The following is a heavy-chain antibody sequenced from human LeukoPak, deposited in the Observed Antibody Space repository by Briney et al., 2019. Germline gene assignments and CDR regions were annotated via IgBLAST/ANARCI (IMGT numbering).Heavy chain of an antibody. D-gene: IGHD4-17*01. CDR3: ARDGPYGDLRYYFDY. CDR1: GFTFSSYT. Sequence: PGGSLRLSCAVSGFTFSSYTMHWVRQAPGKGLEWVAFISYDGSRKYYADSVKGRFTISRDNSKNTLYLQMNSLRGEDTAVYYCARDGPYGDLRYYFDYWGQGTLVTVSS. CDR2: ISYDGSRK. V-gene: IGHV3-30-3*01. J-gene: IGHJ4*02.